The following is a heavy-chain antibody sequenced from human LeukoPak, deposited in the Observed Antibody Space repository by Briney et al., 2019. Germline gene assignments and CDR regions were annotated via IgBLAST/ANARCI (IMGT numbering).Heavy chain of an antibody. V-gene: IGHV3-33*01. D-gene: IGHD4-23*01. CDR3: AREVATNYYYYYYGMDV. CDR1: GFTFSSYG. CDR2: IWYDGDNK. Sequence: PGRSLRLSCAASGFTFSSYGMHWVRQAPGKGLEWVAVIWYDGDNKYYADSVKGRFTISRDNSKYTLYLQMSSLRAEDTAVYYCAREVATNYYYYYYGMDVWGQGTTVTVS. J-gene: IGHJ6*02.